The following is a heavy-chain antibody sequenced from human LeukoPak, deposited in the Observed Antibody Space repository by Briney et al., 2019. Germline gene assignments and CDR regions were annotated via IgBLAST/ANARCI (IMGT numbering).Heavy chain of an antibody. Sequence: SETLSLTCTVSGGSISSYYWSWIRQPPGKGLEWIGYIYYSGSTNYNPSLKSRVTISVDTSKNQFSLKLSSVTAADTAVYYCARPYGSGSYYQMMYYFDYWGQGTLVTVSS. V-gene: IGHV4-59*12. CDR2: IYYSGST. CDR3: ARPYGSGSYYQMMYYFDY. J-gene: IGHJ4*02. CDR1: GGSISSYY. D-gene: IGHD3-10*01.